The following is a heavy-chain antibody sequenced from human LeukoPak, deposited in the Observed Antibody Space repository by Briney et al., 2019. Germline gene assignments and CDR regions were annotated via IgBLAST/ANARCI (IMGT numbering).Heavy chain of an antibody. CDR2: ISSSSSYI. V-gene: IGHV3-21*01. CDR1: GFTFSSYS. Sequence: PGGSLRLSCAASGFTFSSYSMNWVRQAPGKGLEWVSSISSSSSYIYYADSVKGRFTISRDNAKNSLYLQMNSLRAEDTAVYYCARGIVVVPAGDYWGQGTLVTVSS. J-gene: IGHJ4*02. CDR3: ARGIVVVPAGDY. D-gene: IGHD2-2*01.